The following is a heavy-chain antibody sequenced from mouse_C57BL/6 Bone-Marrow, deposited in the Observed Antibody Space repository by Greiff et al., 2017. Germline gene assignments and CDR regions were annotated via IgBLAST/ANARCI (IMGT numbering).Heavy chain of an antibody. D-gene: IGHD1-1*01. J-gene: IGHJ2*01. Sequence: VKVVESGAELVRPGTSVKVSCKASGYAFTNYLIEWVKQRPGQGLEWIGVINPGSGGTNYNEKFKGKATLTADKSSSTAYMQLSSLTSEDSAVYFCARAPHYYGSTYFDYWGQGTTLTVSS. CDR2: INPGSGGT. CDR3: ARAPHYYGSTYFDY. V-gene: IGHV1-54*01. CDR1: GYAFTNYL.